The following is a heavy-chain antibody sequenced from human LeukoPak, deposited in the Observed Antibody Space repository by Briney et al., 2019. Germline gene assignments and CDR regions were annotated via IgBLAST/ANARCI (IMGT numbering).Heavy chain of an antibody. D-gene: IGHD3-10*01. Sequence: PSETLSLTCAVYGGSFSGYYWSWIRQPPGKGLEWIGEINHSGSTNYNPSLKSRVSMSVDTSKNQFSLNLSSVTAADTAVYFCARVPYLWFGELYTSGAFDIWGQGTTVTVSS. CDR3: ARVPYLWFGELYTSGAFDI. CDR2: INHSGST. CDR1: GGSFSGYY. V-gene: IGHV4-34*01. J-gene: IGHJ3*02.